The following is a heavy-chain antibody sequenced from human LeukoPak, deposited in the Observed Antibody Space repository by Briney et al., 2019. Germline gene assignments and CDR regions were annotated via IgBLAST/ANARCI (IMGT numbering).Heavy chain of an antibody. Sequence: ASVTVSCKASGYTFTSYGISWVRQAPGQGLEGMGWISAYNGNTNYAQKLQGRVTMTRDTSISTAYMELSRLRSDDTAVYYCARGAARRFYYYYYMDVWGKGTTVTASS. CDR3: ARGAARRFYYYYYMDV. CDR1: GYTFTSYG. V-gene: IGHV1-18*01. D-gene: IGHD6-6*01. CDR2: ISAYNGNT. J-gene: IGHJ6*03.